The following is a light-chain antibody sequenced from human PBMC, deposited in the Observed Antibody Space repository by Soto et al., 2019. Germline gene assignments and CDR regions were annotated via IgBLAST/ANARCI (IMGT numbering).Light chain of an antibody. CDR3: QQLKSYPRT. CDR1: QGISSY. J-gene: IGKJ5*01. V-gene: IGKV1-9*01. Sequence: DIQLTQSPSFLSASVGDRVTITCRASQGISSYLAWYQQKPGKAPKLLIYAASTLQSGVPSRFSGSGSGTEFTLTISSLQPEDLATYYCQQLKSYPRTFGQGTRLEIK. CDR2: AAS.